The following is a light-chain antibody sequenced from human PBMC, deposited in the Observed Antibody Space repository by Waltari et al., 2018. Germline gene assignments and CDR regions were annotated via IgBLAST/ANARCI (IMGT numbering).Light chain of an antibody. CDR1: TSTIGTNA. J-gene: IGLJ3*02. Sequence: QPMLTQPPSLSGAPRQGVTIPCSGSTSTIGTNAVSRYQHLPGQAPKLLIYYNNLVASGVSDRFSGSKSGTSASLAISRLQSDDEAHYYCATWDDSLRGPVFGGGTKLTVL. V-gene: IGLV1-36*01. CDR3: ATWDDSLRGPV. CDR2: YNN.